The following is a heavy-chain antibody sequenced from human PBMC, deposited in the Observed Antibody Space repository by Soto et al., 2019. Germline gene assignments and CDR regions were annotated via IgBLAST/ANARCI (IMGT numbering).Heavy chain of an antibody. D-gene: IGHD5-18*01. J-gene: IGHJ4*02. CDR1: GFTFSDYY. CDR3: ARERYSYGPYYFDY. CDR2: ITSSGSTT. V-gene: IGHV3-11*01. Sequence: PGGSLRLSCAASGFTFSDYYMSWIRQAPGKGLEWVSSITSSGSTTYYTDSVKGRFTISRDNAKNSLYLQVNSPRAEDTAVYYCARERYSYGPYYFDYWGQGTLVTVSS.